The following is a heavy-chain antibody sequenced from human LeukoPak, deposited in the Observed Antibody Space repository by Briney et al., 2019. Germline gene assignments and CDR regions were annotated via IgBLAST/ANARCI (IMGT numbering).Heavy chain of an antibody. V-gene: IGHV3-23*01. CDR3: AKGDYLAY. CDR2: ISGGAGST. CDR1: GFSFSTSD. Sequence: GGTLRLSCAASGFSFSTSDMSWVRQAPGKGLEWVSKISGGAGSTYYADSVQGRFIVSRDNSKNTMYLQMNSLRAEDTAVYYCAKGDYLAYWGQGTLVTVSS. J-gene: IGHJ4*02.